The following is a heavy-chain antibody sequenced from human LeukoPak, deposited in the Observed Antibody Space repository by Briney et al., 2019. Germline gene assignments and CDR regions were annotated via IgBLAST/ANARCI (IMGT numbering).Heavy chain of an antibody. CDR2: ISSSSSYI. J-gene: IGHJ3*01. V-gene: IGHV3-21*01. D-gene: IGHD1-14*01. Sequence: PGGSLRLSCAASGFTFSSYSMNWVRQAPGKGLEWVSSISSSSSYIYYADSVKGRFTISRDSAKNSLYLQMNSLRAEDTAVYYCARGTGHPETGNPPNWGQGTMVTVSS. CDR3: ARGTGHPETGNPPN. CDR1: GFTFSSYS.